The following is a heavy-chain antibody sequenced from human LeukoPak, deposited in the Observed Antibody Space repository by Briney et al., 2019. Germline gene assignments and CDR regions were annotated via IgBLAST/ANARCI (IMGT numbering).Heavy chain of an antibody. CDR2: ISSSGSTI. Sequence: GGSLRLSCAVSGVTVSDNYMTWVRQAPGKGREWVSYISSSGSTIYYADSVKGRFTISRDNAKNSLYLQMNSLRAEDTAVYYCARDRAYLDYWGQGTLVTVSS. J-gene: IGHJ4*02. CDR3: ARDRAYLDY. V-gene: IGHV3-11*01. CDR1: GVTVSDNY.